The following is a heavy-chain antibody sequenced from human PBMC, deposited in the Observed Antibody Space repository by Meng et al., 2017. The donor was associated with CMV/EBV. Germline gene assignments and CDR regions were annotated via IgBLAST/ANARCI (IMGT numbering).Heavy chain of an antibody. D-gene: IGHD1-26*01. Sequence: SETLSLTCSVSGGPIDSGGYYWSWIRQPPGKGLEWVGHIDDSGSTSHNPSLRSRVTISIDTSKDQYTLNLNSATAADTAVYYCARGSGRHHNWFRPWGQGTLVTVSS. V-gene: IGHV4-61*08. J-gene: IGHJ5*02. CDR2: IDDSGST. CDR3: ARGSGRHHNWFRP. CDR1: GGPIDSGGYY.